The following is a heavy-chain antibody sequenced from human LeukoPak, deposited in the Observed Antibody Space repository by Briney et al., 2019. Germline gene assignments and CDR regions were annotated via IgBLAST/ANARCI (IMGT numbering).Heavy chain of an antibody. CDR2: IGGNAART. CDR1: GFTFSSDA. J-gene: IGHJ4*02. V-gene: IGHV3-23*01. Sequence: GSLRLSCAVSGFTFSSDAMFWVRQAPGKGLEWVSAIGGNAARTYYADSVKGRFTISRDNSKNTVFLQMNSLRVEDTAVYYCTKERPDYWGQGTLVTVSS. CDR3: TKERPDY.